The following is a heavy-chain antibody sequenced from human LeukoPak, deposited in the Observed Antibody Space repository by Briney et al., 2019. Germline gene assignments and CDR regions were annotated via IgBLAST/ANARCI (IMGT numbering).Heavy chain of an antibody. CDR2: IIPILGIA. Sequence: GSSVKVSCKASGGTFSSYAISWVRQAPGQGLEWMGRIIPILGIANYAQKFQGRVTITADKSTSTAYMELSSLRSEDTAVYYCARLNSAANFLDYWGQGTLVTVSS. V-gene: IGHV1-69*04. CDR1: GGTFSSYA. D-gene: IGHD2-15*01. CDR3: ARLNSAANFLDY. J-gene: IGHJ4*02.